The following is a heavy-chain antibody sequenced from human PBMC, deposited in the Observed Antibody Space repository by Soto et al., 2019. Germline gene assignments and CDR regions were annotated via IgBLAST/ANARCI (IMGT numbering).Heavy chain of an antibody. V-gene: IGHV3-11*06. CDR2: ISTSDTYT. CDR1: GFTFGDYY. Sequence: QVQLVEFGGGLVKPGGSLRLSCAASGFTFGDYYMSWIRQAPGKGLEWVSYISTSDTYTNYADSVKGRFTISRDDAKNSLYLQMNSLRAEDTAVYYCARGEPARGYSGYDYYYYYYGMDVWGQGTTVTVSS. J-gene: IGHJ6*02. CDR3: ARGEPARGYSGYDYYYYYYGMDV. D-gene: IGHD5-12*01.